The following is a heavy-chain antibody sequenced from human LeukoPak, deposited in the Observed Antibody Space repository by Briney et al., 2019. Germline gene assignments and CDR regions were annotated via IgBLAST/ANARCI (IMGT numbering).Heavy chain of an antibody. CDR3: ATRTVAGTLDY. D-gene: IGHD6-19*01. J-gene: IGHJ4*02. CDR2: IIPIFGTA. V-gene: IGHV1-69*01. CDR1: GGTFSSYA. Sequence: AASVKVSCKASGGTFSSYAISWVGQAPGQGLEWMGGIIPIFGTANYAQKFQGRVTITADESTSTAYMELSSLRSEDTAVYYCATRTVAGTLDYWGQGTLVTVSS.